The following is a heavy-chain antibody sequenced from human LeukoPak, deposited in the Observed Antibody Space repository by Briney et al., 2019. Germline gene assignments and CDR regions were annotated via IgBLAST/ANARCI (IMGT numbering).Heavy chain of an antibody. J-gene: IGHJ4*02. CDR2: IIPIFGTA. Sequence: GASVKVSCKASGYTFTSYGISWVRQAPGQGLEWMGGIIPIFGTANYAQKFQGRVTITADESTSTAYMELSSLRSEDTAVYYCARCRRHSSGYYYLFDYWGQGTLVTVSS. V-gene: IGHV1-69*13. CDR1: GYTFTSYG. D-gene: IGHD3-22*01. CDR3: ARCRRHSSGYYYLFDY.